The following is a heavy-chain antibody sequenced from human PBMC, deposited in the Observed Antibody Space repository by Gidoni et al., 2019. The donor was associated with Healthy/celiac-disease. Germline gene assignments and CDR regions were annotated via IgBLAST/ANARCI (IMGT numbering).Heavy chain of an antibody. CDR1: GFTFSSYA. CDR3: AKGPLWFGEASAYFDY. CDR2: LSGSGGST. D-gene: IGHD3-10*01. V-gene: IGHV3-23*01. Sequence: EVQLLESGGGLVQHGGSLRLSCAASGFTFSSYAMSWVRQAPGKGLEWVSALSGSGGSTYYADSVKGRFTISRDNSKNTLYLQMNSLRAEDTAVYYCAKGPLWFGEASAYFDYWGQGTLVTVSS. J-gene: IGHJ4*02.